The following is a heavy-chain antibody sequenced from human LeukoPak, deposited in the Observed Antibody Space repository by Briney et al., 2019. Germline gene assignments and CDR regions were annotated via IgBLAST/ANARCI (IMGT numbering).Heavy chain of an antibody. CDR1: GFTFRSHA. CDR2: IRGDGATM. CDR3: ARDQFRDYFRGADY. Sequence: GGSLRLSCAASGFTFRSHAMSWVRRAPGRGLEWVSAIRGDGATMFYADSVRGRITVSRDDSKNTLYLQFNSLRVDDTAVYYCARDQFRDYFRGADYWGQGTLVTVSS. V-gene: IGHV3-23*01. J-gene: IGHJ4*02. D-gene: IGHD3-16*01.